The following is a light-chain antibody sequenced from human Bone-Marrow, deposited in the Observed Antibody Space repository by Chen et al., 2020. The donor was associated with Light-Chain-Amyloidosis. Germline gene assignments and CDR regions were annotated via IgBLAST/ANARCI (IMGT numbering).Light chain of an antibody. CDR2: GSS. Sequence: EIVLTQSQGTLSLSPGEGANLSCRASQTISSNYLTWYQQKFGQAPRHLIYGSSSRATGIPDRFTGSGSGTEFTLTINRLEPEDFAMYYCQQYGTSPLTFGGGTKVEIK. J-gene: IGKJ4*01. CDR3: QQYGTSPLT. CDR1: QTISSNY. V-gene: IGKV3-20*01.